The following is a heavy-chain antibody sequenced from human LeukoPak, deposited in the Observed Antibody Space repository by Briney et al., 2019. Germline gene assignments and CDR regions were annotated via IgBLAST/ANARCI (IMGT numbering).Heavy chain of an antibody. J-gene: IGHJ3*02. CDR2: IIPILGIP. D-gene: IGHD3-10*01. V-gene: IGHV1-69*04. Sequence: EASVKVSFKASGGTFSSYAISWARQAPGQGLEWMGRIIPILGIPNYAQKFQGRVTITADKSTSTPSMALSSLRSEDTAVYYCARGNNYYGSGSYYDDAFHIWGQGTMVTVSS. CDR3: ARGNNYYGSGSYYDDAFHI. CDR1: GGTFSSYA.